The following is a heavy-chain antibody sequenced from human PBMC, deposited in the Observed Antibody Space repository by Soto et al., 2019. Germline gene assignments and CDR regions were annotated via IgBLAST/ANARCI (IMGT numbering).Heavy chain of an antibody. Sequence: EVQLLESGGGLVQPGGSLRLSCAASGFTFSSHAMSWVRQAPGKGLEWVSTIGGSGGSTYYADSVKGRFTISRDNSNNALYRQMNSLRAGDTAVYYCAKGILVKPPGTRAFDIWGQGTMVIVSS. V-gene: IGHV3-23*01. CDR3: AKGILVKPPGTRAFDI. D-gene: IGHD6-13*01. J-gene: IGHJ3*02. CDR2: IGGSGGST. CDR1: GFTFSSHA.